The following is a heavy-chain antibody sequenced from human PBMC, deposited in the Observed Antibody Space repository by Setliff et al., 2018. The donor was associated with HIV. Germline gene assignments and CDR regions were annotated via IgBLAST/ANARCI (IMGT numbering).Heavy chain of an antibody. D-gene: IGHD4-4*01. CDR3: AKDGHRRSDYSNYDDY. V-gene: IGHV3-20*04. CDR2: INWNGGST. J-gene: IGHJ4*02. Sequence: GGSLRLSCAASGFTFEDYGMSWVRQAPGKGLEWVSGINWNGGSTGYADSVKGRFTFSRDNGKNSLYLQMNSLRAEDTALYFCAKDGHRRSDYSNYDDYWGQGTLVTVSS. CDR1: GFTFEDYG.